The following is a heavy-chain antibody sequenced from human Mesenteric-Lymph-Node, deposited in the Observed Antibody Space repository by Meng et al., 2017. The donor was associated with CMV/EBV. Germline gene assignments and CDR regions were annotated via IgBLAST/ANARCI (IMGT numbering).Heavy chain of an antibody. CDR1: GVSVTSGAYH. V-gene: IGHV4-61*08. CDR2: IYGTGIT. J-gene: IGHJ4*02. CDR3: AKSRSSTPGIVDD. D-gene: IGHD2/OR15-2a*01. Sequence: QGQLQESGPGLVKPSGTLSLTCIVSGVSVTSGAYHWSWIRQSPGKGLEWIGYIYGTGITIYNPSLKSRVTILLETSKNQFSLKLNSVTTADTAVYYCAKSRSSTPGIVDDWGQETLVTVSS.